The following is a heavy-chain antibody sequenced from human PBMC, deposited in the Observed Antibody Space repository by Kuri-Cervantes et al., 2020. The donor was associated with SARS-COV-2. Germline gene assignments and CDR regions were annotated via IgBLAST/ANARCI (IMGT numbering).Heavy chain of an antibody. CDR1: GGSFSGYY. J-gene: IGHJ4*02. CDR2: INHSGGT. V-gene: IGHV4-34*01. D-gene: IGHD6-19*01. CDR3: ARRYGGHFHAVAAPGPYYFDY. Sequence: SETLSLTCAVYGGSFSGYYWTWIRQPPGKGLEWIGEINHSGGTNYNPSLRGRVTISADTSKNQFSLKLSSVTAADTAVYYCARRYGGHFHAVAAPGPYYFDYWGQGTLVTVSS.